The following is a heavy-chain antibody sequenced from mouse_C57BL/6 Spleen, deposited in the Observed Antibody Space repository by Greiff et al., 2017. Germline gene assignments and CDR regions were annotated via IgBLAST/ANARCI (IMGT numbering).Heavy chain of an antibody. D-gene: IGHD1-1*01. CDR2: INPNNGGT. CDR3: ARSTTVVARYAMDY. J-gene: IGHJ4*01. CDR1: GYTFTDYN. Sequence: VQLQQSGPELVKPGASVKIPCKASGYTFTDYNMDWVKQSHGKSLEWIGDINPNNGGTIYNQKFKGKATLTVDKSSSTAYMELRSLTSEDTAVYYCARSTTVVARYAMDYWGQGTSVTVSS. V-gene: IGHV1-18*01.